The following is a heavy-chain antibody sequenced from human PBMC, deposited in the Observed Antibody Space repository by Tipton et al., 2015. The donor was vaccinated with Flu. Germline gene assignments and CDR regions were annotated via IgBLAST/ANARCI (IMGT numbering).Heavy chain of an antibody. CDR3: ARPTRAIFGLLESAFDI. CDR1: GGSISSNNYY. Sequence: TLSLTCTVSGGSISSNNYYWDWIRQPPGKRLEWIGSIYYRGSTYYNSSLRSRVTISVDTSKNQFSLKLSSVTAADTAVYYCARPTRAIFGLLESAFDIWGQGTMVTVSS. D-gene: IGHD3/OR15-3a*01. CDR2: IYYRGST. V-gene: IGHV4-39*01. J-gene: IGHJ3*02.